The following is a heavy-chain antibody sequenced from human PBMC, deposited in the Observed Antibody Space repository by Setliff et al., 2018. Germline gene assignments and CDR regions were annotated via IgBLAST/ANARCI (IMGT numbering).Heavy chain of an antibody. CDR3: ARGRNIEARLLDS. J-gene: IGHJ4*02. Sequence: SETLSLTCSVSGGSISSGGYYWGWIRQFPGKGLEWIGNIYHSGSTYYNPSLKSRVTISIDTSKNQFSLNLRSVTAADTAVYYCARGRNIEARLLDSWGQGNLVTVSS. V-gene: IGHV4-39*07. CDR2: IYHSGST. D-gene: IGHD6-6*01. CDR1: GGSISSGGYY.